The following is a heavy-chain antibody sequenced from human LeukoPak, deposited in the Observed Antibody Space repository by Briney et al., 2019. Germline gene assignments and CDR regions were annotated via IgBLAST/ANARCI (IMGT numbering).Heavy chain of an antibody. J-gene: IGHJ4*02. CDR2: IYPGDSDT. D-gene: IGHD5-12*01. CDR1: GYTFSIYW. V-gene: IGHV5-51*01. CDR3: ARHWYSGYGIDH. Sequence: GASLQISCKGSGYTFSIYWIGWVRQMPGKGLVWMGIIYPGDSDTRYSPSFQGQVTISADKSISTAYLQWSSLRASDSAIYYCARHWYSGYGIDHWGQGTLVTVSS.